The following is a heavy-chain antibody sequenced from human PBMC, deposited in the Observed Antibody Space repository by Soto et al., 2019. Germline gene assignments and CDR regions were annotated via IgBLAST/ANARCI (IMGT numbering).Heavy chain of an antibody. Sequence: ASVKVSCKASGYTFTSYGISWVRQAPGQGLEWMGWISAYNGNTNYAQKLQGRVTMTTDTSTSTAYMELRSLRSDDTAEYYCARAVVPAPIPLWYYSYYGMDVWGQGTRVTVSS. J-gene: IGHJ6*02. V-gene: IGHV1-18*01. CDR2: ISAYNGNT. CDR3: ARAVVPAPIPLWYYSYYGMDV. CDR1: GYTFTSYG. D-gene: IGHD2-2*02.